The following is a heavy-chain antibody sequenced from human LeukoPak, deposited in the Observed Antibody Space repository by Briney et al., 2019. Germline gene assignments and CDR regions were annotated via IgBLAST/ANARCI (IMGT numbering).Heavy chain of an antibody. CDR1: GFTFSSEW. D-gene: IGHD3-3*01. J-gene: IGHJ4*02. V-gene: IGHV3-74*01. CDR3: DVSGLDY. CDR2: IDGNGRTT. Sequence: PGGSLRLSCAASGFTFSSEWMHWVRQAPGRGLVWISHIDGNGRTTNYGDSVRGRFTVSRDNAKNTLYLQMNSLRAEDTAVYYCDVSGLDYWGQGTLVTVSS.